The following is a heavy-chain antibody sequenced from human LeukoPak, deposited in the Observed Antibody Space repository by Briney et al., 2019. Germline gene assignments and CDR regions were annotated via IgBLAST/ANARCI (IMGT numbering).Heavy chain of an antibody. D-gene: IGHD3-22*01. V-gene: IGHV4-59*01. Sequence: SETLSLTCTVSGGSISSYYWSWIRQPPGKGLEWIGYIYYSGSTNYNPSLKSRVTISVDTSKNQFSLKLSSVTAADTAVYYCARGGYYDSPSDYWGQGTLVTVSS. CDR3: ARGGYYDSPSDY. J-gene: IGHJ4*02. CDR2: IYYSGST. CDR1: GGSISSYY.